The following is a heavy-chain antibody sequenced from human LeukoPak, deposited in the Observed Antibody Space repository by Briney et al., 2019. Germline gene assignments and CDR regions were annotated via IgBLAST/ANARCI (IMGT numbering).Heavy chain of an antibody. CDR1: GFTFSSYA. J-gene: IGHJ4*02. V-gene: IGHV3-23*01. CDR2: ICGSGGST. CDR3: AKSSTRALGYCSSTSCCPDY. D-gene: IGHD2-2*01. Sequence: GGSLRLSCAASGFTFSSYAMSWVRQAPGEGLEWVSAICGSGGSTYYADSVKGRFTISRDNSKNTLYLQMNSLRAEDTAVYYCAKSSTRALGYCSSTSCCPDYWGQGTLVTVSS.